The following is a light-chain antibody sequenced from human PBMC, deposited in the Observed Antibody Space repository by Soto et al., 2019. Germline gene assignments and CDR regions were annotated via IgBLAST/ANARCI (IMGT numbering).Light chain of an antibody. Sequence: DIGMNKSPSSLSVSLGDRVTITCRTSQNINAWLAWYQQRPGQAPKLLIHKASNLESGVPSRFSGSGSGTEITLTFSVLQPEETATYYCQQYSRYWTFGQGTKVDIK. CDR1: QNINAW. V-gene: IGKV1-5*03. CDR3: QQYSRYWT. CDR2: KAS. J-gene: IGKJ1*01.